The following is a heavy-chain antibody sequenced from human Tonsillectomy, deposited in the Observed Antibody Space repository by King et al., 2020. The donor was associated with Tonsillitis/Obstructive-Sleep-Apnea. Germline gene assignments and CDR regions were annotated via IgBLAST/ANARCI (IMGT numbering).Heavy chain of an antibody. CDR1: GFTFSSYT. CDR3: AKGRGDDDAFDI. D-gene: IGHD4-17*01. V-gene: IGHV3-23*04. CDR2: ITGSAFST. Sequence: VQLVESGGGLVQPGGSPRLSCAASGFTFSSYTMTWVRQAPGKGLEWVSTITGSAFSTYYADSVKGRFTISRDNSKNTVHLQMNSLRAEDTAIYYCAKGRGDDDAFDIWGQGTMVTVSS. J-gene: IGHJ3*02.